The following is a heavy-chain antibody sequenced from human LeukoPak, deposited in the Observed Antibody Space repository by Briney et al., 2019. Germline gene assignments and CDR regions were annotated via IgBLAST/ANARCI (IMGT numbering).Heavy chain of an antibody. J-gene: IGHJ4*02. CDR1: GFTFSSYV. CDR3: AKDRVPGDY. Sequence: PGGSLRLSCAASGFTFSSYVMSWVRQAPGKGLEWVSGTSGSGSTTYYADSVKGRFTISRDNSKNTLYLQMNSLRAEDTAIYYCAKDRVPGDYWGQGALVTVSS. V-gene: IGHV3-23*01. CDR2: TSGSGSTT.